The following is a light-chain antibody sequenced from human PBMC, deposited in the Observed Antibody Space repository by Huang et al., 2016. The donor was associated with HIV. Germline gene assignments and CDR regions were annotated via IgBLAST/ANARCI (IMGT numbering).Light chain of an antibody. CDR1: QSILHSSGYNY. V-gene: IGKV2-28*01. Sequence: DIVMTQSPLSLPVTPGEPASISCRSSQSILHSSGYNYLDWYLQKPGQSPQLLIYLGSNRASGVPDRFSGSGSGTDFTLKISRVEAEDVGVYYCMQNLQSLSLTFGGGTKVEIK. J-gene: IGKJ4*01. CDR2: LGS. CDR3: MQNLQSLSLT.